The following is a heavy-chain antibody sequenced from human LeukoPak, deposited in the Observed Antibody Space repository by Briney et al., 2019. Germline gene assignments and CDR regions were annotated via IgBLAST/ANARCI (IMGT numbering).Heavy chain of an antibody. CDR2: VYYSGST. CDR1: GGSVSGYY. J-gene: IGHJ4*02. CDR3: ARIHRYCSGGACYVLDN. Sequence: SETLSLTCVVSGGSVSGYYWGWIRQPPGRGLEWIGYVYYSGSTNYNPSFKSRITISVDTSRNQFSLQLSSVTAADTAVYYCARIHRYCSGGACYVLDNWGQGTLVAISS. D-gene: IGHD2-15*01. V-gene: IGHV4-59*02.